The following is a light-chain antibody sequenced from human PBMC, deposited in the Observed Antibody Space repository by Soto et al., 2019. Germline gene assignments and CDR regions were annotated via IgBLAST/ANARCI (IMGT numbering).Light chain of an antibody. CDR3: SSYTSSSTYV. CDR2: DVS. CDR1: SSDVGGYNY. V-gene: IGLV2-14*03. Sequence: QSALTQPASVSGSPGQSITISCSGTSSDVGGYNYVFWYQHHPGKAPKLMIYDVSNRPSGVSNRFSGSKSGNTASLTISGLQDEDAADYYCSSYTSSSTYVFGTGTKVTVL. J-gene: IGLJ1*01.